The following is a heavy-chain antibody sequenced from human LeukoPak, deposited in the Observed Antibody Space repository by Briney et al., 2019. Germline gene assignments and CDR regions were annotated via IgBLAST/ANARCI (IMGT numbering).Heavy chain of an antibody. CDR3: ARDAGVNYDNLTGYYRAGGIGYMDV. Sequence: PGRSLRLSCAASGFTFSSYGMHWVRQAPGKGLEWVAVISYDGSNKYYAGSVKGRFTISRDNSKNTLYLQMNSLRAEDTAVYYCARDAGVNYDNLTGYYRAGGIGYMDVWGKGTTVTVSS. D-gene: IGHD3-9*01. CDR2: ISYDGSNK. V-gene: IGHV3-30*03. J-gene: IGHJ6*04. CDR1: GFTFSSYG.